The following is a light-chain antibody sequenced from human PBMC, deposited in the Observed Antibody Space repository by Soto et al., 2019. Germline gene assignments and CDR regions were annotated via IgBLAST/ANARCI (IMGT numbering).Light chain of an antibody. CDR3: QHYNNWPRT. V-gene: IGKV3-15*01. J-gene: IGKJ1*01. CDR1: QSISSN. Sequence: EIVMTQSPATLSVSPGERATLSCRASQSISSNLAWYQQKPGQAPRLLMYSASTRATITPARFSGSGSGTEFTLTISSLQSEDFAVYYCQHYNNWPRTFGQGTKVEIK. CDR2: SAS.